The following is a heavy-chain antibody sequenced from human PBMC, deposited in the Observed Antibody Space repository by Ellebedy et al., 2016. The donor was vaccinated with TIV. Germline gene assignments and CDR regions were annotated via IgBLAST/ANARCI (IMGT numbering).Heavy chain of an antibody. CDR3: ARGRRIAAAGTFDY. D-gene: IGHD6-13*01. Sequence: SETLSLXXAVSGGSFSGSYWSWIRQPPGKGLEWIGEINHSGSTNYNPSLKSRVTISVDTSKNQFSLKLSSVTAADTAVYYCARGRRIAAAGTFDYWGQGTLVTVSS. CDR2: INHSGST. V-gene: IGHV4-34*01. J-gene: IGHJ4*02. CDR1: GGSFSGSY.